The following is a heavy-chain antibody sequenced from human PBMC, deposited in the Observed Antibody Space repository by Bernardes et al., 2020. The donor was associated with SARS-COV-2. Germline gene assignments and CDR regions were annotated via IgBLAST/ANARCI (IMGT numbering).Heavy chain of an antibody. J-gene: IGHJ2*01. CDR2: INHSGST. D-gene: IGHD3-9*01. Sequence: SETLSLTCAVYGGSFSGSYWSWIRQPPGQGLEWIGEINHSGSTNYNPSLKSRVTISVDTSKNQFSLKLSSVTAADTAVYYCARGEARYFDWLLYSSSNWYFDLWGRGTLVTGSS. CDR3: ARGEARYFDWLLYSSSNWYFDL. V-gene: IGHV4-34*01. CDR1: GGSFSGSY.